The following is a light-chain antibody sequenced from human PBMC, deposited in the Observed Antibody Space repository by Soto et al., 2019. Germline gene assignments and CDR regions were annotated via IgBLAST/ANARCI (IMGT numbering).Light chain of an antibody. Sequence: DIQMTQSPSSLSASVGDRVTITCRASQSISSYLNWYQQKPGKAPKLLIYAASSLQSGVPSRFSGSGSGTIFTLTISSLQPEDFAISYGQQVYGPPLPFGQGTRGDIK. CDR2: AAS. V-gene: IGKV1-39*01. CDR3: QQVYGPPLP. J-gene: IGKJ1*01. CDR1: QSISSY.